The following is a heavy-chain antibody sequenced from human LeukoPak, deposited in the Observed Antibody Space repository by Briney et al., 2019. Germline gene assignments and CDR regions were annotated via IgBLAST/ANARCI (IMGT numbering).Heavy chain of an antibody. D-gene: IGHD3-22*01. CDR2: INHSGST. V-gene: IGHV4-34*01. CDR1: GGSFSGYY. CDR3: ARHFDSSGYSRPLNY. Sequence: PSETLSLTCALYGGSFSGYYWTWIRQPPGKGLEWIGEINHSGSTTYNASLKSRVTMSVDASKNQFSLNLSSVTTADTAVYYCARHFDSSGYSRPLNYWGQGTLVTVSS. J-gene: IGHJ4*02.